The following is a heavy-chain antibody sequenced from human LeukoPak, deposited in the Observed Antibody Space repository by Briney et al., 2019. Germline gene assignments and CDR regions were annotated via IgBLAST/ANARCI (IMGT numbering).Heavy chain of an antibody. D-gene: IGHD3-16*02. CDR3: ARGTAGYHSSYFDY. J-gene: IGHJ4*02. Sequence: GGSLRLSCAASGFTFGSPWMHWVRQAPGKGLVWVSRINSDGSATAYADSVKGRFTISRDNAENTLYLQMNSLRAEDTAVYYYARGTAGYHSSYFDYWGQGTLVTASS. CDR1: GFTFGSPW. V-gene: IGHV3-74*01. CDR2: INSDGSAT.